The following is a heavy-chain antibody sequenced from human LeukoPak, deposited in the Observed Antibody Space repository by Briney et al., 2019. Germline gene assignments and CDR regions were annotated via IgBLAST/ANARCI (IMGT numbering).Heavy chain of an antibody. CDR2: IKQDGSEE. J-gene: IGHJ4*02. CDR3: ATWSSGWEFNY. Sequence: GGSLRLSCAASGFXFSDYWMTWLRQAPGKGLHWVAHIKQDGSEEYYVDSVKGRFTISRDNAKTSLYLQMNSLRAEDTAVYYCATWSSGWEFNYWGQGTLVSVSS. V-gene: IGHV3-7*05. CDR1: GFXFSDYW. D-gene: IGHD6-19*01.